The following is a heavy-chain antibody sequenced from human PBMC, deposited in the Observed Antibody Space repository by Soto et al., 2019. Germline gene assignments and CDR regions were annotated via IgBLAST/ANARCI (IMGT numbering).Heavy chain of an antibody. CDR1: GGSISSDY. V-gene: IGHV4-59*01. CDR3: ARLAYTSGFTFDY. CDR2: IYYNENT. D-gene: IGHD5-18*01. J-gene: IGHJ4*02. Sequence: QVQLQESGPGLVKPSETLSLTCTVSGGSISSDYWTWIRQPPGERLEWIGYIYYNENTNYNSSLKSRVTISIDTSKNPFSLKLNSVTAADTAVYFCARLAYTSGFTFDYWGRGTLVTVSS.